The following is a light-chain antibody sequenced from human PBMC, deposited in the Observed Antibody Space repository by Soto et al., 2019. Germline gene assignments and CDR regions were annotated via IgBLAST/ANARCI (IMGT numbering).Light chain of an antibody. CDR2: DAS. CDR1: DSVSRN. CDR3: QQYNSWPPIT. J-gene: IGKJ5*01. V-gene: IGKV3-15*01. Sequence: EVVMTQSPATLSVSPGERATLSCRASDSVSRNLAWYQQKPGQAPRLLIYDASTRATGIPDRVSGGGSGTEFTLTISSLQSEDFVVYYCQQYNSWPPITFGQGTRLEIK.